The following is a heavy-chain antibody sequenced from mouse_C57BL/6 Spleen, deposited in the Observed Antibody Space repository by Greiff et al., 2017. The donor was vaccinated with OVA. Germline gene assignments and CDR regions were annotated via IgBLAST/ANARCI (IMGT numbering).Heavy chain of an antibody. J-gene: IGHJ3*01. D-gene: IGHD1-1*01. CDR3: ARPFYYYGSSSFAY. Sequence: EVQLQESGGGLVKPGGSLKLSCAASGFTFSDYGMHWVRQAPEKGLEWVAYISSGSSTIYYADTVKGRFTISRDNAKNTLFLQMTSLRSEDTAMYYCARPFYYYGSSSFAYWGQGTLVTVSA. CDR2: ISSGSSTI. V-gene: IGHV5-17*01. CDR1: GFTFSDYG.